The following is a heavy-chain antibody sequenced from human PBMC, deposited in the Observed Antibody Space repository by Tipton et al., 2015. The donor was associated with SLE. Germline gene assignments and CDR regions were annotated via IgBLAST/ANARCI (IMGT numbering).Heavy chain of an antibody. CDR3: AKEGQQLLAEYFQH. J-gene: IGHJ1*01. CDR1: GFTFSSYG. Sequence: GSLRLSCAASGFTFSSYGMHWVRQAPGKGLEWVAFIRYDGSNKYYADSVKGRFTISRDNSKNTLYLQMNSLRAEDTAVYYCAKEGQQLLAEYFQHWGQGTLVTVSS. CDR2: IRYDGSNK. D-gene: IGHD6-13*01. V-gene: IGHV3-30*02.